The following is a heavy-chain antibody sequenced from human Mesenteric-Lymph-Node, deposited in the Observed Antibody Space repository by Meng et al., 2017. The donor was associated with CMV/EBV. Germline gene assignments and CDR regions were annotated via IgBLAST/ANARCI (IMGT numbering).Heavy chain of an antibody. CDR2: IKQDGSEK. Sequence: GESLKISCAASGFTFSSYWMSRVRQAPGKGLEWVANIKQDGSEKYYVDSVKGRFTISRDNAKNSLYLQRNSLRAEDTAVYYCARDHDLDWDYWGQGTLVTVSS. CDR1: GFTFSSYW. J-gene: IGHJ4*02. D-gene: IGHD3-9*01. CDR3: ARDHDLDWDY. V-gene: IGHV3-7*01.